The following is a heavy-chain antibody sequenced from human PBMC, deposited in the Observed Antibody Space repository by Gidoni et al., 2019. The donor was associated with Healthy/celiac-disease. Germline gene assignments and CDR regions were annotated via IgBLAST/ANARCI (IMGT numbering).Heavy chain of an antibody. CDR1: GFTVSSYG. D-gene: IGHD3-3*01. CDR2: IWYDGSNK. J-gene: IGHJ4*02. CDR3: ARALGIFGVVTTLEY. Sequence: QVQLVESGGGVVQPGRSLRLSCAASGFTVSSYGMHWVRQAPGKGLEWVAVIWYDGSNKYYADSVKGRFTISRDNSKNTLYLQMNSLRAEDTAVYYCARALGIFGVVTTLEYWGQGTLVTVSS. V-gene: IGHV3-33*01.